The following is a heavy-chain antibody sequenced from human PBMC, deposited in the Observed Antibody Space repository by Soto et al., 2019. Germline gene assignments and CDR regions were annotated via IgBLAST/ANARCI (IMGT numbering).Heavy chain of an antibody. CDR2: IIPILGIA. Sequence: QVQLVQSGAEVKKPGSSVKVSCKASGCTFSSYTISWVRQAPGQGLEWMGRIIPILGIANYAQKFQGRVTITADKSTSTANKELTSTRSKDTAVYYCARAIVVLPAAPAGWFDPWGQGTLVTVSS. D-gene: IGHD2-2*01. CDR1: GCTFSSYT. V-gene: IGHV1-69*02. CDR3: ARAIVVLPAAPAGWFDP. J-gene: IGHJ5*02.